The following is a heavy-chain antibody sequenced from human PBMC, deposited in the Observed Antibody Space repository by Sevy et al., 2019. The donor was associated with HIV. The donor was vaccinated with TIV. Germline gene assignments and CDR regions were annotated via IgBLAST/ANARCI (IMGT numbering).Heavy chain of an antibody. J-gene: IGHJ4*02. CDR3: TRWKGAKSIFDY. V-gene: IGHV3-49*04. CDR2: LKHRAYGGTL. D-gene: IGHD1-1*01. CDR1: GFIFGDYA. Sequence: GGSLRLSCTASGFIFGDYAMSWVRQSPGKGLEWVAFLKHRAYGGTLDYAASVKGRFTISRDDSKSVAHLQMNDLKTEDTAIYYCTRWKGAKSIFDYWGQGALVTVSS.